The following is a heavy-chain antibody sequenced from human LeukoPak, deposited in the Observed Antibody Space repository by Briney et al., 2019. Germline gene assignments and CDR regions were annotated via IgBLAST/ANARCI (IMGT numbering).Heavy chain of an antibody. CDR1: GGTFISYA. Sequence: ASVKVSCKASGGTFISYAISWVRQAPGQGLEWMGRIIPIFGTANYAQKFQGRVTITTDESTSTAYMELSSLRSEDTTVYCCARTQTMVVTDPFDYWGQGTLVTVSS. D-gene: IGHD4-23*01. V-gene: IGHV1-69*05. CDR3: ARTQTMVVTDPFDY. CDR2: IIPIFGTA. J-gene: IGHJ4*02.